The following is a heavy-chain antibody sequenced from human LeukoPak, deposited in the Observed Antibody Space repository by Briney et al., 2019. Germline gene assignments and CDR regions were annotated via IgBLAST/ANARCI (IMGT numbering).Heavy chain of an antibody. J-gene: IGHJ4*02. CDR2: IYYSGST. Sequence: SETLFLTCTVSGGSISSYYWSWIRQPPGKGLEWIGYIYYSGSTNYNPSLKSRVTISVDTSKNQFSLKLSSVTAADTAVYYCARGSPGAGTLDYWGQGTLVTVSS. CDR3: ARGSPGAGTLDY. D-gene: IGHD6-19*01. CDR1: GGSISSYY. V-gene: IGHV4-59*01.